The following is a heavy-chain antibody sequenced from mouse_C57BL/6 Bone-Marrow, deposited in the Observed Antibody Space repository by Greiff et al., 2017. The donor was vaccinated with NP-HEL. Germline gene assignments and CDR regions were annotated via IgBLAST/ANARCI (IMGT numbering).Heavy chain of an antibody. CDR1: GFSLTSYG. CDR2: IWRGGST. CDR3: AKKRSYYYGSSLWYFDV. V-gene: IGHV2-5*01. D-gene: IGHD1-1*01. J-gene: IGHJ1*03. Sequence: QVQLQQSGPGLVQPSQSLSITCTVSGFSLTSYGVHWVRQSPGKGLEWLGVIWRGGSTDYNAAFMSRLSITKDNSKSQVFFKMNSLQADDTAIYYCAKKRSYYYGSSLWYFDVWGTGTTVTVSS.